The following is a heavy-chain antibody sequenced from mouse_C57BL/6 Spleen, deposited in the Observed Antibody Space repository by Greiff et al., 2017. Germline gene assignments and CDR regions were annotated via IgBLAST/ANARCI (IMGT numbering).Heavy chain of an antibody. CDR1: GYTFTDYE. CDR3: TRGYYFDY. J-gene: IGHJ2*01. CDR2: IDPETGGT. Sequence: VQLQESGAELVRPGASVTLSCKASGYTFTDYEMHWVKQTPVHGLEWIGAIDPETGGTAYNQKFKGKAILTADKSSSTAYMELRSLTSEASSVYSCTRGYYFDYWGQGTTLTVSS. V-gene: IGHV1-15*01.